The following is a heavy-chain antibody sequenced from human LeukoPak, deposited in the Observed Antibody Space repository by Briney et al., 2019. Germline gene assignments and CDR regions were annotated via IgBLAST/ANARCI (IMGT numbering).Heavy chain of an antibody. D-gene: IGHD6-13*01. J-gene: IGHJ4*02. CDR2: IYYSGST. CDR1: GGSISSGGYY. CDR3: ASSSSWLNYFDY. V-gene: IGHV4-31*03. Sequence: SETLSLTCTVSGGSISSGGYYWSWIRQHPGKGLEWIGYIYYSGSTYYNPSLKSRVTISVDTSKNQFSLKLSSVTAADTAVYYCASSSSWLNYFDYWGQGTLVTASS.